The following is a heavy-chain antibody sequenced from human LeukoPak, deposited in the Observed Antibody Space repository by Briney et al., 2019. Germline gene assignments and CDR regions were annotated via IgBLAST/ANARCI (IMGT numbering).Heavy chain of an antibody. CDR1: GYTFTSYD. J-gene: IGHJ4*02. CDR3: ARIAAAGNRRLNY. CDR2: MNPNSGNT. V-gene: IGHV1-8*01. D-gene: IGHD6-13*01. Sequence: GASVKVSRKASGYTFTSYDINWVRQATGQGLEWMGWMNPNSGNTGYAQKFQGRITMTRNTSISTAYMELSSLTSEDTAVYYCARIAAAGNRRLNYWGQGTLITVSS.